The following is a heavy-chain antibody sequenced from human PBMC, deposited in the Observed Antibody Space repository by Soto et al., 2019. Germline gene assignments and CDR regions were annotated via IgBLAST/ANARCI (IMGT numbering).Heavy chain of an antibody. J-gene: IGHJ6*02. V-gene: IGHV4-59*01. CDR2: IYYSGST. CDR1: GGSISSYY. CDR3: ARIPHRDYYHGMDV. Sequence: SETLSLTCTVSGGSISSYYWSWIRQPPGKGLEWIGYIYYSGSTNYNPSLKSRVTISVDTSKNQFSLKLSSVTAADTAVYYCARIPHRDYYHGMDVWGQGTTVTVSS.